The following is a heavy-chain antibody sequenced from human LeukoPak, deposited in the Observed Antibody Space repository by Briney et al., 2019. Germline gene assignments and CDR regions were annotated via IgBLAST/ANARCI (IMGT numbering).Heavy chain of an antibody. CDR2: IYYTGNT. Sequence: SETLSLTCTVSGGSISNSFWSWIRQPPGKGLEWIAYIYYTGNTKYNPSLKSRVTVSVDTSKNQFSLRLSSVTAEDTAVYYCAKDSGSSPTFDYWGQGTLVTVSS. D-gene: IGHD1-26*01. V-gene: IGHV4-59*01. J-gene: IGHJ4*02. CDR3: AKDSGSSPTFDY. CDR1: GGSISNSF.